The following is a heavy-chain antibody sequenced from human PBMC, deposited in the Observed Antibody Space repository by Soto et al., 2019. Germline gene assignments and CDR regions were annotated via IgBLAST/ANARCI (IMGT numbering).Heavy chain of an antibody. CDR1: GYTFTSYV. CDR3: ARGSPFHN. V-gene: IGHV1-18*01. CDR2: ISGYNGDI. J-gene: IGHJ4*02. Sequence: QVQLVQSGAEVKKTGASVKVSCKASGYTFTSYVLSWVRQAPGQGHEWMGWISGYNGDINYAPKLQGRVTITRDTSPRTAYMALRSLRSDDTAISDCARGSPFHNWGQGTLITVSS.